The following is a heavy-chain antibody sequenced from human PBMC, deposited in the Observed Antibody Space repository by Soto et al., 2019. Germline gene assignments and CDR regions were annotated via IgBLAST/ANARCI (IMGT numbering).Heavy chain of an antibody. V-gene: IGHV4-61*01. CDR2: IYYTGST. CDR1: GGSVRSESHY. CDR3: ARGQYDFRSGSYYYAMEV. D-gene: IGHD3-3*01. J-gene: IGHJ6*02. Sequence: SGTLSLTCTVSGGSVRSESHYWSWIRQTPGKGLEWIGYIYYTGSTNYNPSLKGRVTMSVDTSRDQVSLRLRSVTRADTAVYYCARGQYDFRSGSYYYAMEVWGQGTKVTVSS.